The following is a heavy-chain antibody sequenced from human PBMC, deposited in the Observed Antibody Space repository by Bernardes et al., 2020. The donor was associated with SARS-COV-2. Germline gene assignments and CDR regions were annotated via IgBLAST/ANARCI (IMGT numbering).Heavy chain of an antibody. V-gene: IGHV3-30*18. CDR3: AKGTLWFGELLVNWFDP. CDR1: GFTFSSYG. Sequence: VWSLSLSCAASGFTFSSYGMHWVRQAPGKGLEWVAVISYDGSNTYYADSVKGRFTISRDNSKNTLYLQMNSLRAEDTAVYYCAKGTLWFGELLVNWFDPWGQGTLVTVSS. D-gene: IGHD3-10*01. J-gene: IGHJ5*02. CDR2: ISYDGSNT.